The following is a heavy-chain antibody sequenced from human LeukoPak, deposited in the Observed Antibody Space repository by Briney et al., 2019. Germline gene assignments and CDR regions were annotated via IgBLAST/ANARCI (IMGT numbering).Heavy chain of an antibody. V-gene: IGHV5-51*01. CDR3: ARLQGRDGYNKFDY. Sequence: GESLKISFKGSGYTFTNYWIGWVRQMPGKGLEWMGIIYPGDSDTRYSPSFQGQVTISADKSISTAYLQWSSLKASDTAMYYCARLQGRDGYNKFDYWGQGTLVTVSS. D-gene: IGHD5-24*01. CDR1: GYTFTNYW. J-gene: IGHJ4*02. CDR2: IYPGDSDT.